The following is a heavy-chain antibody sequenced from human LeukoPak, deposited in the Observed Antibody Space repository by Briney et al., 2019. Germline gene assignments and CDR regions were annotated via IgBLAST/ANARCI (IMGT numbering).Heavy chain of an antibody. V-gene: IGHV4-59*01. CDR1: GVSISSYY. J-gene: IGHJ4*02. CDR2: IYYTGAT. Sequence: SETLSLTCTVSGVSISSYYWSWIRLPPGKGLEWIGYIYYTGATYYNPSHKSRVTISLDTSKNQFSLKLSSVTAADAAVYYCARAGYSYGTGYYFDYWGQGALVTVSS. CDR3: ARAGYSYGTGYYFDY. D-gene: IGHD5-18*01.